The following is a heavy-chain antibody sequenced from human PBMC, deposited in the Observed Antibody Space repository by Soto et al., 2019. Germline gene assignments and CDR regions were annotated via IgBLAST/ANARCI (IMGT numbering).Heavy chain of an antibody. V-gene: IGHV4-59*01. J-gene: IGHJ4*02. Sequence: LSETLSLTCSVSGGSIRGYYWTWIRQPPGKGLEWLGYIYYTGNTKYNPSLKSRVTISADTSNNQLSLHLSSATPSDTAVYYCAREVSSYGSTYFDHWGQGNLVTVSS. CDR2: IYYTGNT. CDR3: AREVSSYGSTYFDH. D-gene: IGHD5-18*01. CDR1: GGSIRGYY.